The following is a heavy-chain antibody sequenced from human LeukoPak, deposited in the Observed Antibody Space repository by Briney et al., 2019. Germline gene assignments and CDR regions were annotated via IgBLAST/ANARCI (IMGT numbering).Heavy chain of an antibody. Sequence: SETLSLTCTVSGGSISSSSYYWGWIRQPPGKGLEWIGTIYYSGTTYYNPSLKSRVTISADTSKNHFSLKLSSVTAADTAVYYCARPGHSYYYMDVWGKGATVTVSS. CDR3: ARPGHSYYYMDV. J-gene: IGHJ6*03. CDR2: IYYSGTT. V-gene: IGHV4-39*02. CDR1: GGSISSSSYY. D-gene: IGHD1-1*01.